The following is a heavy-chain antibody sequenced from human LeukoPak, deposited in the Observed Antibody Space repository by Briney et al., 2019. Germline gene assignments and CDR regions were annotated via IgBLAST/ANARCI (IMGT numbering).Heavy chain of an antibody. J-gene: IGHJ4*02. CDR1: GYTFTSSG. Sequence: ASVKVSCKASGYTFTSSGITWVRQAPGLGLEWMGGISAYNGNTNYEQKLQGRVTMTTDTSTSTAYMELRSLRSDDTAVYYCAVLDGSGYYHGYDYWGQGTLVTVSS. V-gene: IGHV1-18*01. CDR3: AVLDGSGYYHGYDY. CDR2: ISAYNGNT. D-gene: IGHD3-22*01.